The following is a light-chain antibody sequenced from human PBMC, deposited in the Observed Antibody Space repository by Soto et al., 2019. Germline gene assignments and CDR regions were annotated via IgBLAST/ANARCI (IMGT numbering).Light chain of an antibody. J-gene: IGKJ1*01. Sequence: EIVLTQFPATLSLSPGDGATLSCRASQSVSSYLAWYQQKPGQAPRLLIYGASTRATGIPARFSGSGSGTDFTLTISSLEPEDFAVYYCQQRSNLWTFGQGTKVDIK. V-gene: IGKV3-11*01. CDR3: QQRSNLWT. CDR1: QSVSSY. CDR2: GAS.